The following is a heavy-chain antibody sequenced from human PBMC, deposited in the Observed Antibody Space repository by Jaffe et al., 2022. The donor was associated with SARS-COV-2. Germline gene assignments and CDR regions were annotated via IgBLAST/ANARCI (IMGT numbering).Heavy chain of an antibody. CDR2: IKTDGSEK. Sequence: EVQLVESGGGLVQPGGSLRLSCAASGFTFSDHWMHWARQAPGRGLEWVATIKTDGSEKYYVDSVKGRFTISRDNAKNSLYLQMNSLSAEDTALYYCVRSIISASSHWGQGILVTVSS. CDR3: VRSIISASSH. V-gene: IGHV3-7*03. J-gene: IGHJ4*02. CDR1: GFTFSDHW. D-gene: IGHD3-16*01.